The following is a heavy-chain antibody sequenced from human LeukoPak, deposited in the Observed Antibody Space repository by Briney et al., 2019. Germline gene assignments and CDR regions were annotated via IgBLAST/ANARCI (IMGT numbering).Heavy chain of an antibody. Sequence: SETLSLTCTVSGYSINSGYYWGWVRQPPGKGLEWIGTFYRSGDTSYNPSLESRVTMSVATPKNQFSLRLSSVTAADTAVYYCATKTGYAPRYYYMDVWGKGTTVTVSS. D-gene: IGHD2-2*01. J-gene: IGHJ6*03. CDR2: FYRSGDT. CDR1: GYSINSGYY. CDR3: ATKTGYAPRYYYMDV. V-gene: IGHV4-38-2*02.